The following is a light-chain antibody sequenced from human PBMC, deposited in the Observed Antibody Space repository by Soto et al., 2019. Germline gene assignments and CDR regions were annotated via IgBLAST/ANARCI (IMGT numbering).Light chain of an antibody. J-gene: IGLJ2*01. CDR3: SSYAGSNDVI. CDR2: EVT. V-gene: IGLV2-8*01. Sequence: QSALTQPASVSGSLGQSISISCTGTSSDVGGYKYVSWYQQHPGKAPGLMIYEVTKRPSGVPDRFSGSKSGNTASLTVSGLQADDEADYYCSSYAGSNDVIFGGGTKLTVL. CDR1: SSDVGGYKY.